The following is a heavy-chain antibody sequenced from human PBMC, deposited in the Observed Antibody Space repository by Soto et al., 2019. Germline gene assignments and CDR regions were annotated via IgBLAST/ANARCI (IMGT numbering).Heavy chain of an antibody. CDR3: AKSIYYDSSGDYYYYYGMDV. Sequence: RLSCAASGFTFSSYGMHWVRQAPGKGLEWVAVISYDGSNKYYADSVEGRFTISRDNSKNTLYLQMNSLRAEDTAVYYCAKSIYYDSSGDYYYYYGMDVWGQGTTVTVSS. J-gene: IGHJ6*02. CDR2: ISYDGSNK. V-gene: IGHV3-30*18. CDR1: GFTFSSYG. D-gene: IGHD3-22*01.